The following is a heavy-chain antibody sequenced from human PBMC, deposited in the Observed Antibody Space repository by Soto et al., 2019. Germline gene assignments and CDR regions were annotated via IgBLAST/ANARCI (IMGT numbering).Heavy chain of an antibody. CDR2: IYYSGST. V-gene: IGHV4-31*03. Sequence: QVQLQESGPGLMKPSQTLSLTCTVSGGSISSGGYYWSWIRQHPGKGLEWIGYIYYSGSTYYNPSLKIRFTISVDTSKNQFSLKLSSVTAADTAVYYFARDYPNGSGSYYNDAFDIWGQGTMVTVSS. CDR1: GGSISSGGYY. J-gene: IGHJ3*02. CDR3: ARDYPNGSGSYYNDAFDI. D-gene: IGHD3-10*01.